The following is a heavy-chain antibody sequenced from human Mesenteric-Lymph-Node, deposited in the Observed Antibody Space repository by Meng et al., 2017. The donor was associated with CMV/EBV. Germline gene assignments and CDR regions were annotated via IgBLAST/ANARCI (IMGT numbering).Heavy chain of an antibody. Sequence: GESLKISCAASGFTFSGYWMSWVRQAPGKGLERVANINQDETEKYYVDSVKGRFTISRDNAKNSLYLQMNSLRAEDTAVYYCARNEELVPSINYYYYGMDVWGQGTTVTVSS. J-gene: IGHJ6*02. D-gene: IGHD6-6*01. CDR2: INQDETEK. CDR3: ARNEELVPSINYYYYGMDV. CDR1: GFTFSGYW. V-gene: IGHV3-7*01.